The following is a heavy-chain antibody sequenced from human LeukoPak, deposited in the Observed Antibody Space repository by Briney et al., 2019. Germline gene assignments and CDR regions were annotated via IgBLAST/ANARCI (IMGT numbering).Heavy chain of an antibody. J-gene: IGHJ4*02. Sequence: GGSLRLSCAASGFIFSSYNMNWVRQAPGKRLEWVSFIRSDGGATYYADSGKGRFTISRDNAKNSVFLQMNSLRAEDTAVYYCAREDGSGSYLKVWGQGTLVTVSS. CDR1: GFIFSSYN. V-gene: IGHV3-48*01. CDR3: AREDGSGSYLKV. CDR2: IRSDGGAT. D-gene: IGHD3-10*01.